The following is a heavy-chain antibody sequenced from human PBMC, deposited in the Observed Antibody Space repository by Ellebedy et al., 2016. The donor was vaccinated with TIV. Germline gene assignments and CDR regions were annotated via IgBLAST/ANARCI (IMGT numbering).Heavy chain of an antibody. D-gene: IGHD3-10*01. CDR1: SYTFTSYA. Sequence: SVKVSXKASSYTFTSYAISWVRQAPGQGLEWMGGIIPIFGTANYAQKFQGRVTITADESTSTAYMELSSLRSEDTAVYYCAREASLYYGSGSYGDWFDPWGQGTLVTVSS. V-gene: IGHV1-69*13. CDR3: AREASLYYGSGSYGDWFDP. J-gene: IGHJ5*02. CDR2: IIPIFGTA.